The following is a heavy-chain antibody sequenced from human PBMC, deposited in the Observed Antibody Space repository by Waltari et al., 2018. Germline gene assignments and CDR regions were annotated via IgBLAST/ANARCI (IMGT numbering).Heavy chain of an antibody. D-gene: IGHD6-13*01. CDR3: ARVARKTYSSPVPGRDYYYGMDV. Sequence: EEQLVESGGGLIQPGESLRVSCVVSGFTFSRYWMTWVRQAPGKGLVWVARINRDGSDTSYADSVKGRFTISRDNAKNTVYLQMKSLRAEDTAVYYCARVARKTYSSPVPGRDYYYGMDVWGLGTTVTVSS. J-gene: IGHJ6*02. CDR2: INRDGSDT. V-gene: IGHV3-74*01. CDR1: GFTFSRYW.